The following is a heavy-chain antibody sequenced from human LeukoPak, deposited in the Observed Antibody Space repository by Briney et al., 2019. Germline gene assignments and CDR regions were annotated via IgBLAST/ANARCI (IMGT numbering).Heavy chain of an antibody. CDR1: GFTFSSYS. D-gene: IGHD1-26*01. CDR2: ISSSSSYI. CDR3: ARDEVGSGSYRVLPHFDY. Sequence: GGSLRLSCAASGFTFSSYSMNWVRQAPGKELEWVSSISSSSSYIYYADPVKGRFTISRDNAENSLYLQMNSLRAEDTAVYYCARDEVGSGSYRVLPHFDYWGQGTLVTVSS. V-gene: IGHV3-21*01. J-gene: IGHJ4*02.